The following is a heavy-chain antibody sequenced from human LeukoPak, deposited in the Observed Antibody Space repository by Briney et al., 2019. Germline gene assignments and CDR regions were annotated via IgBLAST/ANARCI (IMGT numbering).Heavy chain of an antibody. V-gene: IGHV1-2*02. CDR2: INPNSGGT. CDR3: ARDLGCTSDKNWFDP. D-gene: IGHD3-9*01. J-gene: IGHJ5*02. Sequence: ASVKVSCKASGYSFTGYYMHWVRQAPGQGLEWMGWINPNSGGTNYAQKFQGRVTMTRDTSISTAYMELSRLRSDDTAVYYCARDLGCTSDKNWFDPWGQGTLVTVTS. CDR1: GYSFTGYY.